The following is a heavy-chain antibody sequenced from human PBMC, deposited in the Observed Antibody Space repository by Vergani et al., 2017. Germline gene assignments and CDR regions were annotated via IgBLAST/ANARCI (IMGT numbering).Heavy chain of an antibody. CDR1: GYTFAGYY. J-gene: IGHJ4*02. V-gene: IGHV1-2*02. D-gene: IGHD6-13*01. CDR2: INPNSGGT. CDR3: ARGWSGYSTSWFFEY. Sequence: QVQLVQSGAEVKKPGASVKVSCKASGYTFAGYYIHWVRQAPGQGLELMGWINPNSGGTNYAQKFQGRVTMTRDTSINTAYMELSRLRSDDTAVYYCARGWSGYSTSWFFEYWGQGTLVTVSS.